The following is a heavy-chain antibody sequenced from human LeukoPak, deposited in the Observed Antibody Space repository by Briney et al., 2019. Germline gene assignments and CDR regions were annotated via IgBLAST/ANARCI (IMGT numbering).Heavy chain of an antibody. CDR1: GGSLSSGGYC. Sequence: SETLSLTCTVSGGSLSSGGYCWSWIRHHPGKGLEWIGYIYYSGSNYNNPSLKSRVTISVDTPKNQFSLKLSSVIAADMGVYYCERDVPAGILDSWGKGTMGTVCS. D-gene: IGHD2-2*01. V-gene: IGHV4-31*03. J-gene: IGHJ3*02. CDR3: ERDVPAGILDS. CDR2: IYYSGSN.